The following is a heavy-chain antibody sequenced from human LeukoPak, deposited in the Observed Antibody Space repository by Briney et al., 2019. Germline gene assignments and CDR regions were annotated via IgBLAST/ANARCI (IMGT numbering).Heavy chain of an antibody. J-gene: IGHJ6*03. CDR1: GYSFTSCW. CDR2: IYLGESDT. CDR3: ARMRLTNYYYYYMDV. V-gene: IGHV5-51*01. Sequence: GESLKISCKGSGYSFTSCWIGWVRQMPGKGLEWMGIIYLGESDTRYSPSFQGQVTISADKSISTAYLQWSSLKATDTAMYYCARMRLTNYYYYYMDVWGKGTTVTVSS.